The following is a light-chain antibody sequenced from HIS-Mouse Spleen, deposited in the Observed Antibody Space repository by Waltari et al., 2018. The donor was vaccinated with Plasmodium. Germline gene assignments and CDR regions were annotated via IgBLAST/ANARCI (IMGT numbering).Light chain of an antibody. CDR2: DAS. V-gene: IGKV3-11*01. J-gene: IGKJ4*01. Sequence: EIVLTQSPATLSLSPGERATLSCRASQSVSSYLALYHQKPGQAPRLLIYDASNRATGIPARFSGSRSGTDFTLTISSLEPEDFAVYYCQQRSNWPPLTFGGGTKVEIK. CDR3: QQRSNWPPLT. CDR1: QSVSSY.